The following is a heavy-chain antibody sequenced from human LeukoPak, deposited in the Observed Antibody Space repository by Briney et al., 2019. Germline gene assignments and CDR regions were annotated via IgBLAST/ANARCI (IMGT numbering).Heavy chain of an antibody. CDR2: IYYSGST. V-gene: IGHV4-59*08. Sequence: SETLSLTCTVSGGSISSYYWSWIRQPPGKGLEWIGYIYYSGSTNYNPSLKSRVTISVDTSKNQFSLKLSSVTAADTAVYYCARTEMATILWIPGPSDAFDIWGQGTMVTVSS. CDR1: GGSISSYY. J-gene: IGHJ3*02. CDR3: ARTEMATILWIPGPSDAFDI. D-gene: IGHD5-24*01.